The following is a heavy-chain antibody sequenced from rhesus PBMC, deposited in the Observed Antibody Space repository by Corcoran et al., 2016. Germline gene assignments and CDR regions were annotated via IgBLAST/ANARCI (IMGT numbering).Heavy chain of an antibody. Sequence: EVQLVESGGGLVQRGGSLRLSCVASGFTFSNYGMHWVRLAPGGGLGWVAVMSNDGTNKYYADSVKDRVAISRDNSKNMLYLQMDNLKLEDTAVYYCARGRHYYSGSWYYSFDYWGQGVQVTVSS. CDR1: GFTFSNYG. J-gene: IGHJ4*01. CDR2: MSNDGTNK. V-gene: IGHV3-54*02. D-gene: IGHD3-16*01. CDR3: ARGRHYYSGSWYYSFDY.